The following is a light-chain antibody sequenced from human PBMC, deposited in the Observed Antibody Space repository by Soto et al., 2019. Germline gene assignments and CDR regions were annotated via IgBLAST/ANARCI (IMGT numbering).Light chain of an antibody. CDR3: FSFTTTSTHV. V-gene: IGLV2-18*02. CDR1: SIDFVTYNR. J-gene: IGLJ1*01. Sequence: QSVLTQPPSVSGSPGQSVTISCTGTSIDFVTYNRVSWYQQPPGTAPKLIIYEARNRPSGVPDRFSGSKSGNTAYLTISGLQVEDEAEYFCFSFTTTSTHVFGTGTKVTVL. CDR2: EAR.